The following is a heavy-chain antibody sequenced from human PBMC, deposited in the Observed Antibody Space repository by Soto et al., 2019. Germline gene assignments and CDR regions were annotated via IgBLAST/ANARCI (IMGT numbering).Heavy chain of an antibody. D-gene: IGHD3-22*01. CDR3: ARAEKPYYYDSSGYPFDY. J-gene: IGHJ4*02. Sequence: QVQLVQSGAEVKKPGASVKVSCKASGYTFTSYGISWVRQAPGQGLEWMGWISAYNGNTNYAQKLQGRVTMTTDTSTSTAYMELRSLRSDDTAVYYCARAEKPYYYDSSGYPFDYWGQGTLVTVSS. CDR1: GYTFTSYG. V-gene: IGHV1-18*01. CDR2: ISAYNGNT.